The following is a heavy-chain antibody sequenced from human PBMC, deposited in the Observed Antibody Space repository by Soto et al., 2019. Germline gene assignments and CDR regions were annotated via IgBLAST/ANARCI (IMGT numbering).Heavy chain of an antibody. Sequence: PGGSLRLSCAASGFTFSDYAMHWVRQAPGKGLEWVAVVSHGGRNTHYADSVKGRFTISRDSSKNTVSLEMTSLRAEDTAVYYCAKGGRQWLVASDFNYWGQGALVTVSS. CDR3: AKGGRQWLVASDFNY. D-gene: IGHD6-19*01. CDR2: VSHGGRNT. J-gene: IGHJ4*02. CDR1: GFTFSDYA. V-gene: IGHV3-30*18.